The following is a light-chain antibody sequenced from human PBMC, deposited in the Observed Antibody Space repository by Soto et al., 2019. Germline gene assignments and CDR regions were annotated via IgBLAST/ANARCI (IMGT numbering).Light chain of an antibody. CDR2: ATS. Sequence: EIVLTQSPATLSLSPGERATLSCRASQNINSYLAWYQQKPGQAPRLLIYATSNRATGIPARFSGSGSGTDFTLSISSLEPGDFAVYYCQQRSSWPFTFGPGTKVDIK. V-gene: IGKV3-11*01. J-gene: IGKJ3*01. CDR1: QNINSY. CDR3: QQRSSWPFT.